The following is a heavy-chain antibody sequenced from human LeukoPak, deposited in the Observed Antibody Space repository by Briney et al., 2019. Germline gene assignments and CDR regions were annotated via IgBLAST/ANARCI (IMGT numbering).Heavy chain of an antibody. CDR1: GFTFSSYA. CDR3: ARGETQQGGFGYYYYYGMDV. J-gene: IGHJ6*02. CDR2: ISYDGSNK. D-gene: IGHD3-10*01. Sequence: TGGSLRLSCAASGFTFSSYAMHWVRQAPGKGLEWVAVISYDGSNKYYADSVKGRFTISRDNSKNTLYLQMNSLRAEDTAVYYCARGETQQGGFGYYYYYGMDVWGQGTTVTVSS. V-gene: IGHV3-30-3*01.